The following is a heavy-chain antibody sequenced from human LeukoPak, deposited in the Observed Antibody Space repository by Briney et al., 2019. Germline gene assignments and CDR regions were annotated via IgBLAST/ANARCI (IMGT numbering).Heavy chain of an antibody. J-gene: IGHJ3*02. Sequence: GGSLRLSCAASGPTVSSNYMSWVRQAPGKGLEWVSVFYSGGSTYYADSVKGRFTISRDNSKNTLYLQMNSLRAEDTAVYYCARENIRWPLAFDIWGQGTMVTVSS. CDR1: GPTVSSNY. CDR3: ARENIRWPLAFDI. CDR2: FYSGGST. D-gene: IGHD5-24*01. V-gene: IGHV3-53*01.